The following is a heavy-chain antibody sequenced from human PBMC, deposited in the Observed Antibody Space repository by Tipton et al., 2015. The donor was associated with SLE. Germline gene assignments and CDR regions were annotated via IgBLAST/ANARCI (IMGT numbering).Heavy chain of an antibody. D-gene: IGHD6-6*01. CDR1: GGSISSSSYY. CDR2: IYYSGST. Sequence: TLSLTCTVSGGSISSSSYYWGWIRQPPGEGLGWIGSIYYSGSTYYNPSLKSRVTISVDTSKNQFSLKLSSVTAADTAVYYCARTLAAQIDYWGQGTLVTVSS. J-gene: IGHJ4*02. V-gene: IGHV4-39*01. CDR3: ARTLAAQIDY.